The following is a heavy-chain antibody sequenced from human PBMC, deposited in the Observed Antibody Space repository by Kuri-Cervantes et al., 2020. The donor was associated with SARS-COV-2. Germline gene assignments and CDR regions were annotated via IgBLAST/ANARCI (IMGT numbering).Heavy chain of an antibody. V-gene: IGHV5-51*01. D-gene: IGHD3-22*01. CDR3: ALKPAPMIEGWSDP. CDR2: IYPGDSDT. Sequence: KVSCKGSGYSFTSYWIGWVRQMPGKGLEWMGIIYPGDSDTRYSPSFQGQVTISADKSISTAYLQWSSLKASDTAMYYCALKPAPMIEGWSDPWGQGTLVTVSS. J-gene: IGHJ5*02. CDR1: GYSFTSYW.